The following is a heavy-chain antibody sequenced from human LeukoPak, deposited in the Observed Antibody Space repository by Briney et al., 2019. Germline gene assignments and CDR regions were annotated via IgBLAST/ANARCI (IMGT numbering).Heavy chain of an antibody. D-gene: IGHD2/OR15-2a*01. V-gene: IGHV3-30*03. CDR3: ARDWEYWYFDL. CDR1: GFTFNNYG. Sequence: GGSLRLSCAASGFTFNNYGMHWVRQAPGKGLEWVAVISYDGSNKYYADSVKGRFTISRDNSKNTLYLQMNSLRAEDTAVYYCARDWEYWYFDLWGRGTLVTVSS. CDR2: ISYDGSNK. J-gene: IGHJ2*01.